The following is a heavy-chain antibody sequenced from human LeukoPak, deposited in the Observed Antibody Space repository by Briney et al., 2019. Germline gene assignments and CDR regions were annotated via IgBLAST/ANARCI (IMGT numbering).Heavy chain of an antibody. V-gene: IGHV1-69*13. CDR2: IIPIFGTA. CDR3: ARVFSVNYYDSSGYLDC. D-gene: IGHD3-22*01. J-gene: IGHJ4*02. Sequence: SVKVSCKASGGTFSSYAISWVRQAPGQGLEWMGGIIPIFGTANYAQKFQGRVTITADESTSTAYMELSSLRSEDTAVYYCARVFSVNYYDSSGYLDCWGQGTLVTVSS. CDR1: GGTFSSYA.